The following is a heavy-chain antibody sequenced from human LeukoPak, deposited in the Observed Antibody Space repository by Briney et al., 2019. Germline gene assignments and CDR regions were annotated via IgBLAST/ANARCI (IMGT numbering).Heavy chain of an antibody. CDR2: IWYDGSNK. V-gene: IGHV3-33*01. CDR1: GFTFSSYG. CDR3: ARENVDTAMVPRKPYFDY. D-gene: IGHD5-18*01. Sequence: GGSLRLSCAASGFTFSSYGMHGVRQAPGKGLEWVAVIWYDGSNKYYADSVKGRFTISRDNSKNTLYLQMNSLRAEDTAVYYCARENVDTAMVPRKPYFDYWGQGTLVTVSS. J-gene: IGHJ4*02.